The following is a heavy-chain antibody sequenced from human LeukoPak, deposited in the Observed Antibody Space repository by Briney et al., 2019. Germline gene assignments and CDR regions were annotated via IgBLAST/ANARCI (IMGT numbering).Heavy chain of an antibody. CDR1: GGSITSGSYY. Sequence: SETLSLTCTVSGGSITSGSYYWGWIRQPPGKGLEWIGSIYYSGSTYYNPSLKSRVTISVGTSNKLFSLKLSSVTAADTAVYYCARVSCSGGACPFGSWFDPWGQGTLVTVSS. CDR2: IYYSGST. J-gene: IGHJ5*02. CDR3: ARVSCSGGACPFGSWFDP. D-gene: IGHD2-15*01. V-gene: IGHV4-39*02.